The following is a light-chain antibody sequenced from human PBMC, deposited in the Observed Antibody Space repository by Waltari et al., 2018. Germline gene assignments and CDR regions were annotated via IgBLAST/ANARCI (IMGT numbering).Light chain of an antibody. CDR3: QHRSSWPLT. CDR2: EAS. Sequence: EIVLTQSPATLSLSPGERATLSCRTSQSVDNYLAWYQQKPGQSPSLLIYEASTRVIGIPARFSGSGSGTDFTLTISSLEPEDFAVYYCQHRSSWPLTFGQGTRLEIK. CDR1: QSVDNY. J-gene: IGKJ5*01. V-gene: IGKV3-11*01.